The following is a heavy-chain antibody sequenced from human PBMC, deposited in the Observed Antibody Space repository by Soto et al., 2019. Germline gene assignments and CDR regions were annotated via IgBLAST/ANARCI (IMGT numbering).Heavy chain of an antibody. J-gene: IGHJ4*02. CDR2: IYHSGST. Sequence: SETLSLTCAVSGGSISSSNWWSGVRQPPGKGLEWIGEIYHSGSTNYNPSLKSRVTISVDKSKNQFSLKLSSVTAADTAVYYCARRIPGYGDYYYFDYWGQGTLVTVSS. V-gene: IGHV4-4*02. D-gene: IGHD4-17*01. CDR3: ARRIPGYGDYYYFDY. CDR1: GGSISSSNW.